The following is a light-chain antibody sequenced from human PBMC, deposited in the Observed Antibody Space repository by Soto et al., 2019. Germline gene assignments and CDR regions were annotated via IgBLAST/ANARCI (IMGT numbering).Light chain of an antibody. CDR2: EVN. V-gene: IGLV2-8*01. Sequence: SALTQPPSASGSPGQSVAISCTGTSSDVGGYNYVSWYQQHPGKAPKLMIYEVNKRPSGVPDRFSGSKSGNTASLTVSGLQAEDEHYYYCSSYPGSSNVFGTGTKVTVL. CDR1: SSDVGGYNY. CDR3: SSYPGSSNV. J-gene: IGLJ1*01.